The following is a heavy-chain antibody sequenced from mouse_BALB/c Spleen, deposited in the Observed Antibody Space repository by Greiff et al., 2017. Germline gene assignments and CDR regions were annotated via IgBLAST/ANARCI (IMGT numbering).Heavy chain of an antibody. D-gene: IGHD2-1*01. J-gene: IGHJ2*01. Sequence: VQLQQPGAELVRPGASVKLSCKASGYTFTSYWINWVKQRPGQGLEWIGNIYPSDSYTNYNQKFKDKATLTVDKSSSTAYMQLSSLTSEDSAVYYCAGGNYNYWGQGTTLTVSS. CDR3: AGGNYNY. CDR2: IYPSDSYT. CDR1: GYTFTSYW. V-gene: IGHV1-69*02.